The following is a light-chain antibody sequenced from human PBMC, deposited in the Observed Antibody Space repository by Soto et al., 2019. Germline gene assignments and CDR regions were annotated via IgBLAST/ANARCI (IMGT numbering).Light chain of an antibody. CDR3: QSYDSSLSVYV. Sequence: QAVVTQPPSVSGAPGQRVTISCTGSSSNIGAGFDVHWYQQVPGTAPKLLTYGNNDRPSGVPDRFSGSKSGTSASLAITGLQAEDEADYYCQSYDSSLSVYVFGPGTKVTVL. CDR2: GNN. V-gene: IGLV1-40*01. J-gene: IGLJ1*01. CDR1: SSNIGAGFD.